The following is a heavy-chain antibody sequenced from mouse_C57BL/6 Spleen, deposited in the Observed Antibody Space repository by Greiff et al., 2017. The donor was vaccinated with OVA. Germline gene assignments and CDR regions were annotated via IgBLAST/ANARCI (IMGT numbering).Heavy chain of an antibody. CDR3: ARSLLRLQYFDV. V-gene: IGHV1-64*01. Sequence: QVQLQQPGAELVKPGASVKLSCKASGYTFTSYWMHWVKQRPGQGLEWIGMIHPNSGSTNYNEKFKSKATLTVDKSSSTAYMQLSSLTSEDSAVYYCARSLLRLQYFDVWGTGTTVTVSS. D-gene: IGHD1-2*01. CDR1: GYTFTSYW. J-gene: IGHJ1*03. CDR2: IHPNSGST.